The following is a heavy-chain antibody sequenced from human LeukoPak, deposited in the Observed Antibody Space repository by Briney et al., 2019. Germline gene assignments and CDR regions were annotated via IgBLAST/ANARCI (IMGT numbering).Heavy chain of an antibody. D-gene: IGHD4-23*01. CDR3: ARHLFGYGGNPSAVAY. CDR2: IYYSGST. V-gene: IGHV4-59*08. CDR1: GGSISSYY. J-gene: IGHJ4*02. Sequence: PSETLSLTCTVSGGSISSYYWSWIRQPPGKGLEWIGYIYYSGSTNYNPSLKSRVAISVDTSKNQFSLKLGSVTAADTAVYYCARHLFGYGGNPSAVAYWGQGTLVTVSS.